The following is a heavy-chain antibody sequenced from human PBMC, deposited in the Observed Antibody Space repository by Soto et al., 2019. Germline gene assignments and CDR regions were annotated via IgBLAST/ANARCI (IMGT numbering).Heavy chain of an antibody. V-gene: IGHV4-59*08. CDR1: GGSISSYY. CDR3: ASSGWPLTGWFDP. CDR2: IYYSGST. J-gene: IGHJ5*02. Sequence: QVQLQESGPGLVKPSETLSLTCTVSGGSISSYYWSWIRQPPGKGLEWIGYIYYSGSTNYNPSLRRRVTISVDPATTQFSLTLSSVTAPDTAVYYCASSGWPLTGWFDPWGQGTLVTVSS. D-gene: IGHD6-19*01.